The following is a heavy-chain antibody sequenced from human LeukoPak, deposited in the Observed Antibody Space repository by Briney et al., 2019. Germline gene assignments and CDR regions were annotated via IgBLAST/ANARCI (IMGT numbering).Heavy chain of an antibody. CDR1: GGSISSSSYY. CDR2: IYYSGST. J-gene: IGHJ4*02. CDR3: AAFGELPYFDY. Sequence: SETLSLTCTVSGGSISSSSYYWGWIRQPPGKGLEWIGSIYYSGSTYYNPSLKSRVTISADTSKNQFSLKLSSVTAADTAVYYCAAFGELPYFDYWGQGTLVTVSS. D-gene: IGHD1-26*01. V-gene: IGHV4-39*01.